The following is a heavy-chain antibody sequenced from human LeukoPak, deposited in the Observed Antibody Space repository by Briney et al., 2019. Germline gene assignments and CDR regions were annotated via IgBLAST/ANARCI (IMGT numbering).Heavy chain of an antibody. V-gene: IGHV4-34*01. CDR3: ARVTGYMIEDYFDY. J-gene: IGHJ4*02. CDR1: GGSFSGYY. CDR2: INHSGST. D-gene: IGHD3-22*01. Sequence: TSETLSLTCAVYGGSFSGYYWSWIRQPPGKGLEWIGEINHSGSTNYNPSLKSRVTISVDTSKNQFSLKLRSVTAADTAVYYCARVTGYMIEDYFDYWGQGTLVTVSS.